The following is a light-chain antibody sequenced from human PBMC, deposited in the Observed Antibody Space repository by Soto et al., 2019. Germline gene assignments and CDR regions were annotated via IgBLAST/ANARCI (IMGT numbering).Light chain of an antibody. CDR1: QSISGY. J-gene: IGKJ1*01. CDR2: GSS. V-gene: IGKV1-39*01. Sequence: DIQMTQSPSSLSASVVDRVTITFRASQSISGYLNWYQQKPGKAPKVLISGSSTRHNGVPSRFSGRGSGTDFTLTISSLQPEDVATYYCQQYNTFWTFGPGTKVDIK. CDR3: QQYNTFWT.